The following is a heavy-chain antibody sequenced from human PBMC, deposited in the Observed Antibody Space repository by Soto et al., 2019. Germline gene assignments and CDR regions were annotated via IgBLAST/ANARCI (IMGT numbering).Heavy chain of an antibody. CDR1: GGSMTSANYY. D-gene: IGHD3-22*01. CDR2: IYYSRAT. J-gene: IGHJ4*02. V-gene: IGHV4-31*03. Sequence: QVRLQESGPGLVKPSQTLSLTCTVSGGSMTSANYYWTWIRQHPGKGLEWIGYIYYSRATYYNPSLKSRXXIXEXXSESQYSLKLSSVTAADTAIYYCARDTSGYLQLDSWGQGTLVIVSS. CDR3: ARDTSGYLQLDS.